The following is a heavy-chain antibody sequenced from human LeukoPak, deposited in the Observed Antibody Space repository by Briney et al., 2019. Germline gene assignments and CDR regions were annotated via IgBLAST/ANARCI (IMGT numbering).Heavy chain of an antibody. V-gene: IGHV3-74*01. CDR1: GFTFSTYW. Sequence: GGSLRLSCAASGFTFSTYWMHWVRQAPGKGLVWVSLINSDGTSTSYADSVKGRFTISRDNAKNTLYLQMNSLRAEDTAVYYCARVRTYYDFWSGDHRGTYYFDYWGQGALVTVSS. J-gene: IGHJ4*02. D-gene: IGHD3-3*01. CDR2: INSDGTST. CDR3: ARVRTYYDFWSGDHRGTYYFDY.